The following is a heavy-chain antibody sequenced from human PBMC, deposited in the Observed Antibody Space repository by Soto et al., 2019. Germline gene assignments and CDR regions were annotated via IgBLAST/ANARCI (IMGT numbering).Heavy chain of an antibody. J-gene: IGHJ4*01. Sequence: VSVKVSCKASGHTFTSYYMHWVRQAPGQGLEWMGIINPSGVSTSYAQKFQGRVTMTRDTSTSTVYMELSSLRSEDTAVYYCARDPILTVNRHDYSNPSHFDYWRHGTLVTVSS. D-gene: IGHD4-4*01. V-gene: IGHV1-46*01. CDR3: ARDPILTVNRHDYSNPSHFDY. CDR1: GHTFTSYY. CDR2: INPSGVST.